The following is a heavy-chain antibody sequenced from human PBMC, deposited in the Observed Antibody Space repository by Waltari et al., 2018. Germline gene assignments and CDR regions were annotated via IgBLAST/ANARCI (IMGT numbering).Heavy chain of an antibody. D-gene: IGHD7-27*01. CDR2: INPNSGGT. J-gene: IGHJ3*02. CDR3: ARVLGICEAFDI. Sequence: QVQLVRSGAEVKKPGASVKVSCEASGYTFTGYYMHWVRQAPGQGLEWMGRINPNSGGTNYAQKYQGRVTSTRNTSISTAYMALRTLRSEDTAVYYWARVLGICEAFDIWGQGTMVTVSS. CDR1: GYTFTGYY. V-gene: IGHV1-2*01.